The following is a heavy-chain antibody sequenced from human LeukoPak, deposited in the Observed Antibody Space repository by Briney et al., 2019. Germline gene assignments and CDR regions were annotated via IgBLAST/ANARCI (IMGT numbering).Heavy chain of an antibody. CDR2: IIPIFGTA. D-gene: IGHD2-2*01. V-gene: IGHV1-69*13. Sequence: ASVKVSCKASGGTFSSYAISWVRQVPRQGLEWMGGIIPIFGTANYAQKFQGRVTITADESTSTAYMELSSLRSEDTAVYYCSAGYCSSTSCYDYYYYYGMDVWGQGTTVTVSS. J-gene: IGHJ6*02. CDR3: SAGYCSSTSCYDYYYYYGMDV. CDR1: GGTFSSYA.